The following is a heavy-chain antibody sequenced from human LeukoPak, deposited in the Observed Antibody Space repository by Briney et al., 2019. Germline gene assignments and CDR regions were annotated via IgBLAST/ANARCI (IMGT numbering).Heavy chain of an antibody. CDR3: ARAYSSGLIDY. J-gene: IGHJ4*02. Sequence: ASVKVSCKASGGTFSSYAISWVRQATGQGLEWMGWMNPNSGNTGYAQRFQGRVTMTRNTSISTAYMELSSLRSEDTAVYYCARAYSSGLIDYWGQGTLVTVSS. CDR1: GGTFSSYA. CDR2: MNPNSGNT. D-gene: IGHD6-19*01. V-gene: IGHV1-8*02.